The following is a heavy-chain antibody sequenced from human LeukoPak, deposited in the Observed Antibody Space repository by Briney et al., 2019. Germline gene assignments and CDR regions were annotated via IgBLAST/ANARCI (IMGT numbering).Heavy chain of an antibody. V-gene: IGHV3-48*02. CDR3: AIDHWSNSFDI. CDR1: GFTFSIYS. Sequence: PGGSLRLSCAASGFTFSIYSMNGVRHAPGKGVEWGSYISTGSSTIYYTDSVKGRFTISRDKAKNSLYLQMNSLRDEDTAVYYFAIDHWSNSFDIWGQGTMVTVSS. J-gene: IGHJ3*02. CDR2: ISTGSSTI. D-gene: IGHD5-24*01.